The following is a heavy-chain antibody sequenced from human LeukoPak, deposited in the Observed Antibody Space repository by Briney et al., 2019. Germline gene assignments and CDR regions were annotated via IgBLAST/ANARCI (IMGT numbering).Heavy chain of an antibody. Sequence: KPSETLSLTCAVYGGSFGGYYWSWIRQPPGKGLEWIGEINHSGSTNYNPSLKSRVTISVDTSKNQFSLKLSSVTAADTAVYYCARKAAYCSSTKAANEGFDYWGQGTLVTVSS. V-gene: IGHV4-34*01. D-gene: IGHD2-2*01. CDR2: INHSGST. J-gene: IGHJ4*02. CDR3: ARKAAYCSSTKAANEGFDY. CDR1: GGSFGGYY.